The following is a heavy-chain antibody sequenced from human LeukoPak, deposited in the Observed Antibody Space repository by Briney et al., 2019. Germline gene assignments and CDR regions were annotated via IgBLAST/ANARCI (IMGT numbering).Heavy chain of an antibody. D-gene: IGHD6-6*01. J-gene: IGHJ4*02. Sequence: QPGGSLRLSCAASGFTFSSYGMHWVRQAPGKGLEWVALIRFDGSHKYYADSVKGRFTISRDNSESTVYLQMNSLRPEDTAVYYCARERRVRRSSSDDFWGQGTLVTVSS. CDR3: ARERRVRRSSSDDF. CDR1: GFTFSSYG. CDR2: IRFDGSHK. V-gene: IGHV3-30*02.